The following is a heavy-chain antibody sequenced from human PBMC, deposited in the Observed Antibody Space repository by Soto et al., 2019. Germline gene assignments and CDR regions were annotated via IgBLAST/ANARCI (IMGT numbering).Heavy chain of an antibody. CDR3: AGAGVYGSFDI. V-gene: IGHV3-13*01. J-gene: IGHJ3*02. CDR2: IGTAGDT. CDR1: GFTFSSYD. D-gene: IGHD4-17*01. Sequence: EVQLVESGGGLVQPGGSLRLSCAASGFTFSSYDMHWVRQATGKGLEWVSAIGTAGDTYYPGSVKGRFTISRENAKNSLYLHMNSLRAGDTAVYYCAGAGVYGSFDIWGQGTMVTVSS.